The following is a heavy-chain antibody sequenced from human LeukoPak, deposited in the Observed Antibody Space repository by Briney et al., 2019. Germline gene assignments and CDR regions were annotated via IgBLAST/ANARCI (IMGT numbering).Heavy chain of an antibody. CDR2: IYYSGST. CDR3: ARGGYDSSGYYSKEPYYFDY. Sequence: PSETLSLTCTVSGGSISSSSYYWGWIRQPPGKGLEWIGSIYYSGSTYYNPSLKSRVTISVDTSKNQFSQKLSSVTAADTAVCYCARGGYDSSGYYSKEPYYFDYWGQGTLVTVSS. CDR1: GGSISSSSYY. V-gene: IGHV4-39*07. D-gene: IGHD3-22*01. J-gene: IGHJ4*02.